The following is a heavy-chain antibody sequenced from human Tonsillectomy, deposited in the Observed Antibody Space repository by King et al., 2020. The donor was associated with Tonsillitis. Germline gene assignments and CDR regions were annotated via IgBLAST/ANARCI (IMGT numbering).Heavy chain of an antibody. V-gene: IGHV5-51*01. J-gene: IGHJ3*02. CDR3: ARQPERIDGFDI. D-gene: IGHD2-2*01. Sequence: QLVQSGAEVKKPGESLKISCKDSGYSFTSYWIGWVRPMPGKGLEWRGMIYPGDSDTRYSPSFQGQVTISADKSSSTAYLQWSSLKAADTAMYYCARQPERIDGFDIWGQGTMVTVSS. CDR1: GYSFTSYW. CDR2: IYPGDSDT.